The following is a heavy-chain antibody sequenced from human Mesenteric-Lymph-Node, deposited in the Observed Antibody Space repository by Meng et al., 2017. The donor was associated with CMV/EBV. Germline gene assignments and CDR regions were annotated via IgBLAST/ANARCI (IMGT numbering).Heavy chain of an antibody. Sequence: SCAASGFTFSDYYMSGIRQAPGKGLEWVSYISSAGTTIYYADSVKGRFTISRDNAKDSLYLQMISLTAEDTAVYYCARGTWWGWFDPWGQGTLVTVSS. CDR2: ISSAGTTI. J-gene: IGHJ5*02. CDR3: ARGTWWGWFDP. V-gene: IGHV3-11*01. D-gene: IGHD2-8*02. CDR1: GFTFSDYY.